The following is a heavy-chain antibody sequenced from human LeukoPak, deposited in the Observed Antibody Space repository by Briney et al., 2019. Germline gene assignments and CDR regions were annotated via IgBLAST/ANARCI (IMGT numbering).Heavy chain of an antibody. CDR2: INPDSGGT. CDR3: ARRLDLVVVVADDEHDY. D-gene: IGHD2-15*01. J-gene: IGHJ4*02. CDR1: GYTFTDYY. V-gene: IGHV1-2*02. Sequence: GASVKVSCKASGYTFTDYYIHWVRQAPGQGLEWMGWINPDSGGTNYAQKFQGRVTMTRDTSITTAFLELSRLRSDDTAVYYCARRLDLVVVVADDEHDYWGLGTLVTVSS.